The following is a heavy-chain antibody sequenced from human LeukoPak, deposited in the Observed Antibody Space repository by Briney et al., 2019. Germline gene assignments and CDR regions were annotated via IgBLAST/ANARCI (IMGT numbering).Heavy chain of an antibody. Sequence: SETLSLTCAVYGGSFSGYYWSWIRQPPGKGLEWIGEINHSGSTNYNPSLKSRVTISVDTSKNQFSLSLSSVSAADTALYYCARRREPSGSYSAFDYWGQGALVTVSS. D-gene: IGHD3-10*01. CDR2: INHSGST. CDR1: GGSFSGYY. J-gene: IGHJ4*02. V-gene: IGHV4-34*01. CDR3: ARRREPSGSYSAFDY.